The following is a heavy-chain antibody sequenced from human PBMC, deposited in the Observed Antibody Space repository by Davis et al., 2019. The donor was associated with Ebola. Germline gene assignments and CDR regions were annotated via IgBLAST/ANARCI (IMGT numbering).Heavy chain of an antibody. CDR3: ARVAYGDYNDY. J-gene: IGHJ4*02. Sequence: GESLKISCAASGFNFRSYGMHWVRQAPGKGLEWVAVIWYDGSNKYYADSVKGRFTISRDNSKSTLYLQMNSLRAEDTAVYYCARVAYGDYNDYWGQGTLVTVSS. CDR2: IWYDGSNK. D-gene: IGHD4-17*01. V-gene: IGHV3-33*01. CDR1: GFNFRSYG.